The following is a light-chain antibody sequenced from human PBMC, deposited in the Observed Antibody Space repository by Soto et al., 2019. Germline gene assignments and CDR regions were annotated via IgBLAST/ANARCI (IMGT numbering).Light chain of an antibody. Sequence: QSVLTQPPSASGTPGQRVTISCSGSSSNIGRDYVYWYQQLPGTAPKLLIYTNNQRPSGVPDRFSGSKSGTSASLAISGLRSEDEAHYYCAAWDDSLRGWVFGGGTKLTVL. V-gene: IGLV1-47*02. J-gene: IGLJ3*02. CDR1: SSNIGRDY. CDR2: TNN. CDR3: AAWDDSLRGWV.